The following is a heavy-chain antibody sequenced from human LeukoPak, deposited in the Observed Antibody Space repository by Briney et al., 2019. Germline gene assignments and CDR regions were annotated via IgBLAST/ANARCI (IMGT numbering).Heavy chain of an antibody. CDR1: GFTFSSYN. D-gene: IGHD1-26*01. J-gene: IGHJ5*02. CDR2: ISSSSSYI. V-gene: IGHV3-21*01. Sequence: GGSLRLSCAASGFTFSSYNMNWVRQAPGKGLEWVSSISSSSSYIYYADSVRGRFTISRDNAKNSLYLQMNSLRDEDTAVYYCARGWELDPWGQGTLVTVSS. CDR3: ARGWELDP.